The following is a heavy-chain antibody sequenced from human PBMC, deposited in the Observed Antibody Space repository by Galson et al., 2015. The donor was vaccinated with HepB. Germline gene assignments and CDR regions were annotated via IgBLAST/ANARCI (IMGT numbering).Heavy chain of an antibody. Sequence: LRLSCAASGFTFSSYSMNWVRQAPRKGLEWVSSISSSSSNIYYDDSVKGRFTISRDNAKNSLYLQMNSLRAEDTAVYYCARDATGYCSGGSCYPNWFDPWGQGTLVTVSS. CDR2: ISSSSSNI. CDR3: ARDATGYCSGGSCYPNWFDP. J-gene: IGHJ5*02. CDR1: GFTFSSYS. D-gene: IGHD2-15*01. V-gene: IGHV3-21*01.